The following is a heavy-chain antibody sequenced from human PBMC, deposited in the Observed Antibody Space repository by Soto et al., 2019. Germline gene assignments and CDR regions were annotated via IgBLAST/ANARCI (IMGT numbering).Heavy chain of an antibody. CDR1: GGSISSGGYY. CDR2: IYYSGST. Sequence: QVQLQESGPGLVKPSQTLSLTCTVYGGSISSGGYYWSWIRQHPGKGLEWIGYIYYSGSTYYNPSLKSRVTISVDTSKNQFSLKLSSVTSADTAVYYCARGGDGHFPRTDYFDYWGQGTLVTVSS. J-gene: IGHJ4*02. D-gene: IGHD3-16*01. CDR3: ARGGDGHFPRTDYFDY. V-gene: IGHV4-31*03.